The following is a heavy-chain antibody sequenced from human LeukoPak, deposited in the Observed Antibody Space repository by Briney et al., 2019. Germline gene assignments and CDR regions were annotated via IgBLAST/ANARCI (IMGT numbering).Heavy chain of an antibody. CDR3: IKDGGRDTAAAYY. CDR1: GFKFDDYA. V-gene: IGHV3-9*01. Sequence: SGGSLRLSCAASGFKFDDYAMHWVRQAPGKGLEWVSGILRNSGSIGYADSVKGRFTISRDDAKNSLYLQMNSLRAEDTALYYCIKDGGRDTAAAYYWGQGTLVSVSS. J-gene: IGHJ4*02. CDR2: ILRNSGSI. D-gene: IGHD6-13*01.